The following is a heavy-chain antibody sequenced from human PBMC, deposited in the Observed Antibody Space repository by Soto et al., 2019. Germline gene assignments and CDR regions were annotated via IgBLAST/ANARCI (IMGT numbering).Heavy chain of an antibody. D-gene: IGHD3-10*01. J-gene: IGHJ5*02. Sequence: QVQLVQSGAEVKKPGSSVKVSCKASGGTFSSYAISWVRQAPGQGLEWMGGIIPIFGTANYAQKFQGRVTITADESTSTADMELSSLRSEDTAVYYCAREGLVTMVRGDDNWFDPWGQGTLVTVSS. V-gene: IGHV1-69*01. CDR1: GGTFSSYA. CDR2: IIPIFGTA. CDR3: AREGLVTMVRGDDNWFDP.